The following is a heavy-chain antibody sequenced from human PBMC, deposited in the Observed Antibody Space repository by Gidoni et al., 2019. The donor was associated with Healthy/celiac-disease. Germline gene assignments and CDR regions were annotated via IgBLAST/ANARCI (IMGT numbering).Heavy chain of an antibody. CDR3: ARVSICTNGVCSYYYGMDV. D-gene: IGHD2-8*01. V-gene: IGHV1-18*01. Sequence: QVQLVQSGAEVKKPGASVKVSCKASGYTFTSYGISWVRQAPGQGLEWMGWISAYNGNTNYAQKLQGRVTMTTDTSTSTAYMGLRSLRSDDTAVYYCARVSICTNGVCSYYYGMDVWGQGTTVTVSS. CDR2: ISAYNGNT. J-gene: IGHJ6*02. CDR1: GYTFTSYG.